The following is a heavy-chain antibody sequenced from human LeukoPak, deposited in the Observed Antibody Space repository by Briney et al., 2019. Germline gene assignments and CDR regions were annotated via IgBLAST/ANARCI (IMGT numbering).Heavy chain of an antibody. D-gene: IGHD2-15*01. J-gene: IGHJ4*02. CDR3: ARDRIGKYSIDY. CDR2: ISDNGLRT. Sequence: GSLRLSCAGSGFTFSSYEMNWVRQAPGKGLEWVAFISDNGLRTYYLESVKGLFTISRDDSKNTLYLQMNSLRVEDTAVYYCARDRIGKYSIDYWGQGTLVAVSS. CDR1: GFTFSSYE. V-gene: IGHV3-30*04.